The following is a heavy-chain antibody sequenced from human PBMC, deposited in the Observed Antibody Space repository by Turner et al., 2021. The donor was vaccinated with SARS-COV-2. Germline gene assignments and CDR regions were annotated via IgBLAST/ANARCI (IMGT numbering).Heavy chain of an antibody. D-gene: IGHD1-26*01. CDR1: GGTFSNYA. CDR2: IILIFDTS. Sequence: QVQLVQSGAEVQTPGSSVKVSCKASGGTFSNYAISWVGQAPGQGLEWVVGIILIFDTSNYAQKFQSRVTITADESTSTAYRELSSLRAEDTAVYYCASDSGSYPLYCWGQGTLVTVSS. V-gene: IGHV1-69*01. CDR3: ASDSGSYPLYC. J-gene: IGHJ4*02.